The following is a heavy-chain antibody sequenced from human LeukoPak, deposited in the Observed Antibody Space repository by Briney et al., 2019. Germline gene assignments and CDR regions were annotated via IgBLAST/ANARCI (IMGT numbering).Heavy chain of an antibody. J-gene: IGHJ5*02. Sequence: SETLSLTCTVCGGSISSSSYYWGWIRQPPGKGLEWIGSIYYSGSTYYNPSLKSRVTISVDTSKNQFSLKLSSVTAADTAVYYCARLPKDIVVVPAATWGQGTLVTVSS. V-gene: IGHV4-39*01. D-gene: IGHD2-2*01. CDR1: GGSISSSSYY. CDR3: ARLPKDIVVVPAAT. CDR2: IYYSGST.